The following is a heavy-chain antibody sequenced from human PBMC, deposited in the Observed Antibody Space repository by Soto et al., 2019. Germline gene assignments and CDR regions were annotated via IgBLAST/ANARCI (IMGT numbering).Heavy chain of an antibody. Sequence: SETLSLTCDVSSVSITSSNLWTWVRQPPGKGLEWLGKISHSGTVNYNATLRSRVTISVDKPKNQLSLKLMSVTAADTAVYYCARDYDGFDYWGPGILVTVSS. V-gene: IGHV4-4*02. CDR3: ARDYDGFDY. CDR2: ISHSGTV. D-gene: IGHD3-16*01. CDR1: SVSITSSNL. J-gene: IGHJ4*02.